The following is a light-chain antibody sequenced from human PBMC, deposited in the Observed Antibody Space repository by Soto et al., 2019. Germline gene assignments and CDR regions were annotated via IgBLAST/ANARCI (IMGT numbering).Light chain of an antibody. CDR1: SSDIGGYNY. CDR2: DVS. CDR3: ASYASSNPVL. J-gene: IGLJ2*01. V-gene: IGLV2-14*03. Sequence: QSALTQPASVSGSPGQSITISCTGTSSDIGGYNYVSWYQQHPGKAPKLMIYDVSDRPSGVSNRFSGSKSGNTASLTISGLQAEDEADYYCASYASSNPVLFGGGTPLTVL.